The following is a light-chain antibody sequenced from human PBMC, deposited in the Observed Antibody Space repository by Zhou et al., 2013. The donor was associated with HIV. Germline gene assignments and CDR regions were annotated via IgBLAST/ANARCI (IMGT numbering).Light chain of an antibody. V-gene: IGKV3-20*01. CDR1: QSISSSY. CDR3: QQYGSSPLWT. Sequence: EIVMTQSPTTLSLSPGDRATLSCRASQSISSSYLSWFQQKPGQAPRLLIYGASSRATGIPDRFSGSGSGTDFTLTISRLEPEDFAVYYCQQYGSSPLWTFGQGTKVEIK. J-gene: IGKJ1*01. CDR2: GAS.